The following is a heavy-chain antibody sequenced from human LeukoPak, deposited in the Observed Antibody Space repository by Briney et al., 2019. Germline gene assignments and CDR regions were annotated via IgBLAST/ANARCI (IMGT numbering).Heavy chain of an antibody. CDR1: GFTFSSYS. CDR2: ISSSSSTI. CDR3: ARVGNDFWSGYSDY. J-gene: IGHJ4*02. V-gene: IGHV3-48*01. D-gene: IGHD3-3*01. Sequence: GGSLRLSCAASGFTFSSYSMNWVRQAPGKGLEWVSYISSSSSTIYYADSVKGRFTISRDNAKNSLYLQMNSLRAEDTAVYYCARVGNDFWSGYSDYWGQGTLVTVSS.